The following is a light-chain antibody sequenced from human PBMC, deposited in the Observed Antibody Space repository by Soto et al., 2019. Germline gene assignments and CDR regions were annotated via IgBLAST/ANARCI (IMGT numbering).Light chain of an antibody. CDR2: AAS. J-gene: IGKJ4*01. Sequence: DIQMTQSPSSLSASVGDRVTITCRASQSISSYLNWYQQKPGKAPKPLIYAASSLQSGVPSRVSGSGTGTDFTLTISSLQPEDVATYYCQQIYSTPLTFGGGTKVEIK. CDR3: QQIYSTPLT. V-gene: IGKV1-39*01. CDR1: QSISSY.